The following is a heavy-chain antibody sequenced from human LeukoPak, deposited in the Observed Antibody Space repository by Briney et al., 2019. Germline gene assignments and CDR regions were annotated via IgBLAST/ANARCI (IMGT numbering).Heavy chain of an antibody. V-gene: IGHV4-4*09. J-gene: IGHJ4*02. CDR1: GGSISGLY. CDR2: IYTSGRT. Sequence: SETLSLTCTVSGGSISGLYWSWIRQPPGKGLEWIAYIYTSGRTNYNPSLKSRVTISVDTSKNQFSLKLSSVTASDTAVYYCTTYSSSWTNRALFDYWGQGTLVTVSS. D-gene: IGHD6-13*01. CDR3: TTYSSSWTNRALFDY.